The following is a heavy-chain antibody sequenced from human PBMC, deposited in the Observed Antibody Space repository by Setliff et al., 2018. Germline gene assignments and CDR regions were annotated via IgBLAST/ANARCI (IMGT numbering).Heavy chain of an antibody. CDR3: ARGPYGDYGFGAWDP. V-gene: IGHV1-69*05. D-gene: IGHD4-17*01. CDR2: IIPIFGTA. Sequence: SVKVSCKASGGTFSSYAFSWVRQAPGQGLEWMGGIIPIFGTANYAQKFQGRVTITTDDATGTAYMELSSLRSEDTAVYYCARGPYGDYGFGAWDPWGQGTMVTVSS. CDR1: GGTFSSYA. J-gene: IGHJ3*01.